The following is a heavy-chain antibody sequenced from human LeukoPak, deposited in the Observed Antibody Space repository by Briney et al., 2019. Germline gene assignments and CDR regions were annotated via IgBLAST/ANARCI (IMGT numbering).Heavy chain of an antibody. CDR2: ISAYNGNT. CDR3: ARDPRTSSSWYQPYYYYGMDV. V-gene: IGHV1-18*01. Sequence: GASVKVSCKASGYTFTSYGISWVRQAPGQGLEWMGWISAYNGNTNYAQKLQGRVTMTTDTSTSTAYMGLRSLRSDDTAVYYCARDPRTSSSWYQPYYYYGMDVWGQGTTVTVSS. J-gene: IGHJ6*02. D-gene: IGHD6-13*01. CDR1: GYTFTSYG.